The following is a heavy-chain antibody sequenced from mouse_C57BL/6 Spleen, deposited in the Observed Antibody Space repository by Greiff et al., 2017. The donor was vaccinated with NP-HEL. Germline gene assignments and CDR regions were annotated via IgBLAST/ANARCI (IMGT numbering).Heavy chain of an antibody. J-gene: IGHJ2*01. CDR3: ARGGDYDSYYFDY. D-gene: IGHD2-4*01. V-gene: IGHV3-6*01. CDR2: ISYDGSN. Sequence: EVKLQESGPGLVKPSQSLSLTCSVTGYSITSGYYWNWIRQFPGNKLEWMGYISYDGSNNYNPSLKNRISITRDTSKNQFFLKLNSVTTEDTATYYCARGGDYDSYYFDYWGQGTTLTVSS. CDR1: GYSITSGYY.